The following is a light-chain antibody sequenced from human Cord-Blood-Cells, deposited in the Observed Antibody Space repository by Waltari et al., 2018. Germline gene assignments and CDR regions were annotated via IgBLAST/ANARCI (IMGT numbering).Light chain of an antibody. CDR2: KAS. Sequence: DIQMTQSPSTLSASVGDRVTITCRASKSISSWLAWYQQKPGKAPKLLIYKASSLESWVPSRFSGSGSGTEFTLTISSLQPDDFATYYCQQYNSYSWTFGQGTKVEIK. J-gene: IGKJ1*01. CDR1: KSISSW. V-gene: IGKV1-5*03. CDR3: QQYNSYSWT.